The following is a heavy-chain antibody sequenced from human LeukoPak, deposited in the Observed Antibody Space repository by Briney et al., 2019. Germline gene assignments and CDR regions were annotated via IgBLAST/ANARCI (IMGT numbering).Heavy chain of an antibody. CDR2: ISSSSSTI. J-gene: IGHJ4*02. CDR1: GFTFSSYS. Sequence: GGSLRLSCAASGFTFSSYSMNWVRQAPGKGLEWVSYISSSSSTIYYADSVKGRFTISRDNAKNSLYLQMNSQRAEDTAVYYCAREKIPHILSAARIDYWGQGTLVTVSS. D-gene: IGHD2-2*01. CDR3: AREKIPHILSAARIDY. V-gene: IGHV3-48*01.